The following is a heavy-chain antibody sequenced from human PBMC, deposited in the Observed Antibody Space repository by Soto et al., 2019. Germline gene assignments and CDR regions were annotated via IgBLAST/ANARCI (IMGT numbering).Heavy chain of an antibody. J-gene: IGHJ4*02. Sequence: TGESLKISCQGSGYTFATHWIAWVRQMPGKGLEWMGIIYPGDSDTRYSPSFEGQVTISADKSINTAYLQWNSLKASDTAMYYCTRRTYTSGWRHYFDYWGQGTLVTVSS. CDR3: TRRTYTSGWRHYFDY. V-gene: IGHV5-51*01. D-gene: IGHD6-19*01. CDR1: GYTFATHW. CDR2: IYPGDSDT.